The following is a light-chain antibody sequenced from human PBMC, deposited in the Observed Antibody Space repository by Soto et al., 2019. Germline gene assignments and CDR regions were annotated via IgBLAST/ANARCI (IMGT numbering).Light chain of an antibody. V-gene: IGKV1-5*01. J-gene: IGKJ1*01. CDR1: QSISSW. CDR3: QQYNSYSRGT. Sequence: DIQMTQSPSTLSASVGDRVTITCRASQSISSWLAWYQQKPGKAPKLPIYDASSLESGVPSRFSGSGSGTEFTLTVSSLQPDDFATYYCQQYNSYSRGTFGQGTKVEIK. CDR2: DAS.